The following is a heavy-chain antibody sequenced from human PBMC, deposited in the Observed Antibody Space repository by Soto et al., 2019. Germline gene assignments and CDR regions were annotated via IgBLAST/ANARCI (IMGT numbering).Heavy chain of an antibody. J-gene: IGHJ4*02. D-gene: IGHD3-10*01. CDR1: GFTFSTYW. V-gene: IGHV3-74*02. Sequence: EVRLVESGGGLVQPGGSLRLSCAASGFTFSTYWMHWVRQAPGKGLVWVSRINGDGTTTQYADSVKGRFTISRDNAKNTLYLQINTLKDDATAKYYCASMTMVRGPSDYWGQGTLVTVSS. CDR3: ASMTMVRGPSDY. CDR2: INGDGTTT.